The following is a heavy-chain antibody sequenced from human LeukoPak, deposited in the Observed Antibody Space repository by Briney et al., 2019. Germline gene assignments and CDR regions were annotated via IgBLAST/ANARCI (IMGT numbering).Heavy chain of an antibody. Sequence: GGSLRLSCAASGFTFSSYAMSWVRQAPGKGLEWVSAISGSGGSTYYADSVKGRFTISRDNSKNTLYLQMNCLRAEDTAVYYCAKDRVRVAGTEYNWFDPWGQGTLVTVSS. J-gene: IGHJ5*02. CDR2: ISGSGGST. CDR1: GFTFSSYA. V-gene: IGHV3-23*01. D-gene: IGHD6-19*01. CDR3: AKDRVRVAGTEYNWFDP.